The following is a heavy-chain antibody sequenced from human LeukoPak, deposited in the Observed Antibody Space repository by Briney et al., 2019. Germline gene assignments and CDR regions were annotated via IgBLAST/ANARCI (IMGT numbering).Heavy chain of an antibody. CDR1: GYTFTTYS. J-gene: IGHJ4*02. D-gene: IGHD4-11*01. V-gene: IGHV1-3*01. Sequence: ASVKVSCKASGYTFTTYSIHWVRQAPGQRLEWMGWINAANSDTKYSQRFQGRVTITRDTSASTAYMELSSLRSEDTAVYYCATVTTVGGFDYWGQGTLVTVSS. CDR2: INAANSDT. CDR3: ATVTTVGGFDY.